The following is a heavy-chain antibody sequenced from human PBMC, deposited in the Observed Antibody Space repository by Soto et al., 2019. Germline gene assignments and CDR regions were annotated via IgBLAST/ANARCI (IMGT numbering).Heavy chain of an antibody. D-gene: IGHD3-10*01. V-gene: IGHV3-33*01. CDR1: GFNFSSNG. J-gene: IGHJ4*03. Sequence: GGSLSLSRAAAGFNFSSNGIDWGRQAPGKGVVWVAVIWYDGSNKYYADSVKGRFAISRDNSKNTLYLQMNSLSAEDRAPSYCATGLLNYGFPTSHRIFDYLVHGPPV. CDR3: ATGLLNYGFPTSHRIFDY. CDR2: IWYDGSNK.